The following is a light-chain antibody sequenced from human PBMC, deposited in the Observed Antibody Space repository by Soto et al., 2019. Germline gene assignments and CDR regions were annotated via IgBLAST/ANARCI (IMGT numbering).Light chain of an antibody. V-gene: IGLV2-14*01. CDR2: DVS. CDR3: SSYTGSTTLVV. J-gene: IGLJ2*01. Sequence: QSALTQPASMSGSPGQSITISCTGTSSDIGGYNYVSWYQQHPGKAPKLMIYDVSNRPSGVSNRFSGSKSGNTASLTISGLQAEDEADYYCSSYTGSTTLVVFGGGTKLTVL. CDR1: SSDIGGYNY.